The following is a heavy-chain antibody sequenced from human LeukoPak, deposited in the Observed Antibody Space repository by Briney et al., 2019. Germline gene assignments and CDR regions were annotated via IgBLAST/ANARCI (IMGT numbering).Heavy chain of an antibody. D-gene: IGHD2-15*01. J-gene: IGHJ4*02. CDR3: ASAGGSPNDY. CDR1: GFTFSSYA. Sequence: PGGSLRLSCAASGFTFSSYAMHWVRQALSKGLEWVAVISYDGSNKYYADSVKGRFTISRDNSKNTLYLQMNSLRAEDTAVYYCASAGGSPNDYWGQGTLVTVSS. CDR2: ISYDGSNK. V-gene: IGHV3-30*04.